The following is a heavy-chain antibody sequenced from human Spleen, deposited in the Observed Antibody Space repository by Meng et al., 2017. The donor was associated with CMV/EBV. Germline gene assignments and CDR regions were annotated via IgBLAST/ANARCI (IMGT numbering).Heavy chain of an antibody. CDR3: ARGVTISY. CDR2: IKQDGSEK. V-gene: IGHV3-7*01. CDR1: GFTFSSYW. D-gene: IGHD3-9*01. Sequence: LGLSCAASGFTFSSYWISWVRQAPGKGLEWVANIKQDGSEKNYVDSVKGRFTISRDNAKNSLYLQMNSLGAEDTSVYYCARGVTISYWGQGTLVTVSS. J-gene: IGHJ4*02.